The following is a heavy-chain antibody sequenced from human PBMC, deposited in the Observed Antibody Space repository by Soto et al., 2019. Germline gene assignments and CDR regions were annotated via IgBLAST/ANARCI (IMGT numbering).Heavy chain of an antibody. D-gene: IGHD3-3*01. V-gene: IGHV4-34*01. CDR2: INHSGST. CDR1: GGSFSGYY. CDR3: ARGYYDFWSGKTTNWFDP. J-gene: IGHJ5*02. Sequence: PSETLSLTCAVYGGSFSGYYWSWIRQPPGKGLEWIGEINHSGSTNYNPSLKSRVTISVDTSKNQFSLKLSSVTAADTAVYYCARGYYDFWSGKTTNWFDPWGQGTMVTVYS.